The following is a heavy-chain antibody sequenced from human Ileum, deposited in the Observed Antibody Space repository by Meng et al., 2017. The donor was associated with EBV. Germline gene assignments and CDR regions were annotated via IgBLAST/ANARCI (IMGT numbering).Heavy chain of an antibody. D-gene: IGHD6-13*01. J-gene: IGHJ4*02. CDR2: SSTITGNP. CDR3: ARDSGYTRSWSGDY. CDR1: SYTLTRSA. V-gene: IGHV7-4-1*02. Sequence: HFGSDLKKTGASVKVFCKACSYTLTRSAINWVRQAAGQGFEWMGWSSTITGNPTYAQGFAGRFVFSLDASVSTAYLQISGLKAEDTAIYYCARDSGYTRSWSGDYWGQGTLVTVSS.